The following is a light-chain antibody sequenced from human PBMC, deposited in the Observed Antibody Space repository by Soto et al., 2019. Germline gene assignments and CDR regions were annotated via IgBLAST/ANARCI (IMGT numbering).Light chain of an antibody. V-gene: IGKV1-39*01. J-gene: IGKJ4*01. CDR1: QSIRSY. Sequence: DIQLTQSPSSLSASVGDRVTITCRASQSIRSYLNWYQQKPGKTPKLLIYAASSLQTGVSSRFSGSGSGTDFTFIISHLPPEDFATYYCQQTSSTPTFGGGTKVEIK. CDR2: AAS. CDR3: QQTSSTPT.